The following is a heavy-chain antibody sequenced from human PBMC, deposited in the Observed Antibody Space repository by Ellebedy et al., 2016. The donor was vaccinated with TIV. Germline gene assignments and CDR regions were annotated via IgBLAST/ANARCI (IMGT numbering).Heavy chain of an antibody. CDR1: AFTFSSHD. J-gene: IGHJ4*02. V-gene: IGHV3-13*01. CDR2: ITSAGDT. D-gene: IGHD5-24*01. Sequence: GESLKISCAASAFTFSSHDMHWVRQPTGKGLEWVSGITSAGDTYYLGSVKGRFIISRDSAKNSLYLQMNSLRAEDTAVYYCARATSGFDYWGQGALATVSS. CDR3: ARATSGFDY.